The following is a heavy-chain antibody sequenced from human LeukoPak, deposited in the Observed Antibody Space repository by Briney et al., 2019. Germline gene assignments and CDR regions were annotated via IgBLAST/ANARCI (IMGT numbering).Heavy chain of an antibody. CDR1: GASIPQHY. D-gene: IGHD3-16*01. Sequence: SETLSLTCSVSGASIPQHYWSWIRQPPGKGLEYIGYFYYDGSTNYTSSVRSRVTILVDTSKNQFTLNLRSVTAADTAKYYCRREITGNYRSLGGFAFDIGGQGQWSPSLQ. J-gene: IGHJ3*02. CDR3: RREITGNYRSLGGFAFDI. CDR2: FYYDGST. V-gene: IGHV4-59*11.